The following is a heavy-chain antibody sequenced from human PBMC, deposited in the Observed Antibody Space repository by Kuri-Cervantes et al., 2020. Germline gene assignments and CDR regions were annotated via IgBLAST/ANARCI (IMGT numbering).Heavy chain of an antibody. CDR1: GYTFTSYG. CDR3: ARVQQPYYYYMDI. V-gene: IGHV1-18*01. D-gene: IGHD6-13*01. CDR2: ISADNSNT. Sequence: ASVKVSCKASGYTFTSYGIRWVRQAPGQGLEWMGWISADNSNTNYAQKLQGRVTMTRDTSTSTANMELRSLSSDDTAVYYCARVQQPYYYYMDIWGKGKTVTVSS. J-gene: IGHJ6*03.